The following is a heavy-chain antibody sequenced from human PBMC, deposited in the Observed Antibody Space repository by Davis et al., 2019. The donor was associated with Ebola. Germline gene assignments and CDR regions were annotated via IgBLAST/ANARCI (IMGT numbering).Heavy chain of an antibody. J-gene: IGHJ4*02. CDR2: IYHSMTS. V-gene: IGHV4-39*02. CDR3: VRASDGDYFFDY. D-gene: IGHD4-17*01. Sequence: SETLSLTCSVSGGSMSSRRFYWGWIRQPPGWGLEWFGHIYHSMTSHYDSSLRSRVTTSLDRSKNQVSLQMTSVTAADTAIYYCVRASDGDYFFDYWGQGTLVSISS. CDR1: GGSMSSRRFY.